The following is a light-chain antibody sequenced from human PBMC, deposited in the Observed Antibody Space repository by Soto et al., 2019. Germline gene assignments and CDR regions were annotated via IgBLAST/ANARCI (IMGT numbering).Light chain of an antibody. V-gene: IGKV3-20*01. CDR3: QLYGNSPPRT. CDR2: GAS. CDR1: QSVSSSY. J-gene: IGKJ1*01. Sequence: EIVLTQSPGTLSLSPGERVTLSCRASQSVSSSYLGWYQQKPGQAPRLLIYGASSRATGIPDRFSGSGSGTDFTLTIARLEPEDFAVYYCQLYGNSPPRTFGQGTKVEIK.